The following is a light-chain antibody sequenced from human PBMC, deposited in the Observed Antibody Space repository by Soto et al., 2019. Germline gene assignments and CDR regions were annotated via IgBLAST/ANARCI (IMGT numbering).Light chain of an antibody. CDR1: QSVSSSY. Sequence: GKVTMTKLDLRTLACSATQSVSSSYLAWYRQKPGQAPRLLIYGASSRATGIPERFSGSGSGPDFTLSFSRLQPEDFAVYSCQQHGRLLRTFGGGTKVDIK. CDR2: GAS. CDR3: QQHGRLLRT. J-gene: IGKJ4*01. V-gene: IGKV3-20*01.